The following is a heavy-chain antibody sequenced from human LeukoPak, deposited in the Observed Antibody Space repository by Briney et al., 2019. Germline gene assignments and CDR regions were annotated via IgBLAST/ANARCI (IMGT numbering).Heavy chain of an antibody. CDR2: INHSGST. Sequence: PSETLSLTCAVYGGSFSGYYWSWIRQPPGKGLEWIGEINHSGSTNYNPSLKSRVTISVDTSKNQFSLKLSSVTAADTAVYYCARGGSRVRLLEWLFSQAFDYWGQGTLVTVSS. J-gene: IGHJ4*02. CDR3: ARGGSRVRLLEWLFSQAFDY. V-gene: IGHV4-34*01. D-gene: IGHD3-3*01. CDR1: GGSFSGYY.